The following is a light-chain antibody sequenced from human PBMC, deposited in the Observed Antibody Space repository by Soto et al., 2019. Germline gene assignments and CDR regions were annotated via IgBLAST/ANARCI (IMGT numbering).Light chain of an antibody. J-gene: IGKJ2*01. Sequence: DIQMTQSPSTLSASVGDRVAITCRASQSVSGWLARYQQKPGKVPKLLIYQASTLEDGVPSRFSGSGSGTEFTLTISSLQPDDSATYYCQHYNDYSYTFGPGTKVDIK. CDR2: QAS. CDR1: QSVSGW. CDR3: QHYNDYSYT. V-gene: IGKV1-5*03.